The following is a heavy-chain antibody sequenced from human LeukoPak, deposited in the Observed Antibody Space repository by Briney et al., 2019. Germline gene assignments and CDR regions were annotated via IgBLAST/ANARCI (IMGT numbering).Heavy chain of an antibody. J-gene: IGHJ4*02. CDR3: ARVDSSRGYYFDY. V-gene: IGHV3-30-3*01. CDR1: GFTFRSDA. D-gene: IGHD3-22*01. Sequence: GRSLRLSCAASGFTFRSDAMHWVRQAPAKGLEWVAFVSSDGSNTYYADSVKGRFTLSRDNSENTLYLQMNSLKAEDTAVYYCARVDSSRGYYFDYWGQGTLVTVSS. CDR2: VSSDGSNT.